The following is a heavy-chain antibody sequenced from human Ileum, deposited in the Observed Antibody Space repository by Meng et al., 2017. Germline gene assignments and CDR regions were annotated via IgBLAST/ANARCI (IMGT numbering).Heavy chain of an antibody. CDR1: GDSVSSNSAA. J-gene: IGHJ4*02. CDR2: TYYRSKWYN. D-gene: IGHD1-26*01. Sequence: QVQLQQSGPGLVKPRQTLPLTCAIPGDSVSSNSAAWNWIRQSPSRGLEWLGRTYYRSKWYNDYAVSVKSRITINPDTSKNQFSLQLNSVTPEDTAVYYCAKDGTSGSYLGLYYWGQGTLVTVSS. V-gene: IGHV6-1*01. CDR3: AKDGTSGSYLGLYY.